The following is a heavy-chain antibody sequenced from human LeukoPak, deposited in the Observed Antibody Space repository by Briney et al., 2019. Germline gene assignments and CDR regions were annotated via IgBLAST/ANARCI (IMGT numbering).Heavy chain of an antibody. CDR3: ARHSALYYYDSSGYYSWFDY. D-gene: IGHD3-22*01. CDR1: GGSISSYY. CDR2: IYTSGST. V-gene: IGHV4-4*07. J-gene: IGHJ4*02. Sequence: SETLSLTCTVSGGSISSYYWSWIRQPAGKGLEWIGRIYTSGSTNYNPSLKSRVTISVDTSKNQFSLKLSSVTAANTAVYYCARHSALYYYDSSGYYSWFDYWGQGTLVTVSS.